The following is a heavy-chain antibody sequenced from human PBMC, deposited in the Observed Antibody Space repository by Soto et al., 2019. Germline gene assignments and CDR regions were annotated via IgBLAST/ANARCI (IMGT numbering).Heavy chain of an antibody. J-gene: IGHJ4*02. D-gene: IGHD1-26*01. Sequence: ASVKVSCKASGYTFTSYDINWVRQATGQGLEWMGWMNPNSGNTGYAQKFQGRVTMTRNTSISTAYMELNSLRVEDTAVYYCTKSKELGVSAPDHWGQGTLVTVSS. CDR3: TKSKELGVSAPDH. V-gene: IGHV1-8*01. CDR1: GYTFTSYD. CDR2: MNPNSGNT.